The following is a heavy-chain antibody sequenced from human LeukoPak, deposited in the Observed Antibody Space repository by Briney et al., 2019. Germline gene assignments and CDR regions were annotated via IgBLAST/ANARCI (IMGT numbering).Heavy chain of an antibody. Sequence: PSETLSLTCTVSGGSISSSSYYWGWIRQPPGKGLEWIGSIYYSGSTYYNPSLKSRVTISVDMSKNQFSLKLSSVTAADTAVYYCASIPRGQVIVGATNYFDYWGQGTLVTVSS. CDR1: GGSISSSSYY. J-gene: IGHJ4*02. D-gene: IGHD1-26*01. CDR2: IYYSGST. V-gene: IGHV4-39*01. CDR3: ASIPRGQVIVGATNYFDY.